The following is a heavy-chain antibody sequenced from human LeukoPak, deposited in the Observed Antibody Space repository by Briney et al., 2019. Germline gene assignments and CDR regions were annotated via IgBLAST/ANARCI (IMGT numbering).Heavy chain of an antibody. CDR2: IRYDGSNK. Sequence: GGSLRLSCAASGFTFSSYGMHWVRQAPGKGLEWVAFIRYDGSNKYYADSVKGRFTISRDNAKNSLYLQMNSLRAEDTAVYYCARTPRTYYYDSSGLTYYFDYRGQGTLVTVSS. V-gene: IGHV3-30*02. J-gene: IGHJ4*02. D-gene: IGHD3-22*01. CDR3: ARTPRTYYYDSSGLTYYFDY. CDR1: GFTFSSYG.